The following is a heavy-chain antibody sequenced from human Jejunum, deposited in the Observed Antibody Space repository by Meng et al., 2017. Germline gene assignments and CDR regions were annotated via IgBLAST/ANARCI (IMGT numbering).Heavy chain of an antibody. J-gene: IGHJ4*02. CDR2: IYYSGST. CDR1: GGSISIDNYY. V-gene: IGHV4-31*03. Sequence: QVQLQDSGPGLLKPSPTLSLTCTVSGGSISIDNYYWTWIRQHPGKGLEWIGYIYYSGSTYYNPSLKSRVSISVDTSENQFSLKLSSVTAADTALYYCAREATSTVTFDYWGQGTLVTVSS. CDR3: AREATSTVTFDY. D-gene: IGHD4-17*01.